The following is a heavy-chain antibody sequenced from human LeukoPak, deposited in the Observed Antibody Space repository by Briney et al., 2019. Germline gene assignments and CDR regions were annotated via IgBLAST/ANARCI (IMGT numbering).Heavy chain of an antibody. D-gene: IGHD3-16*02. CDR1: GGSISSYY. J-gene: IGHJ4*02. CDR2: IYYSGST. V-gene: IGHV4-59*08. Sequence: KPSETLSLTCTVSGGSISSYYWSWIRQPPGKGLEWIGYIYYSGSTNYNPSLKSRVTISVNTSKNQFSLKLSSVTAADTAVYYCARRASWTDPYFDYWGQGTLVTVSS. CDR3: ARRASWTDPYFDY.